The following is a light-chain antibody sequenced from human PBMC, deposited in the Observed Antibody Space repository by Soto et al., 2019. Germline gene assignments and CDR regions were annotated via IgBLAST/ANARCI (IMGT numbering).Light chain of an antibody. CDR1: QSVSNN. CDR2: GAS. CDR3: QQDNNWS. J-gene: IGKJ5*01. Sequence: EIGLTQSLCTMSLTPRERATLSCRASQSVSNNYLAWYQQKPGQAPRLLIYGASNRATGIPDRFSGSGSGTEFTLTISSLQSEDFAVYYCQQDNNWSFGQGTRLEIK. V-gene: IGKV3D-15*01.